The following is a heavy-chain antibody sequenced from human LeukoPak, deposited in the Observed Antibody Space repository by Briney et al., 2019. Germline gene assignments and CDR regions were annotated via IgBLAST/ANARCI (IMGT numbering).Heavy chain of an antibody. CDR1: EFTFSGYT. J-gene: IGHJ4*02. CDR3: AKDFHSSSWPYYFDY. Sequence: GGSLRLSCAGAEFTFSGYTMNWVRQAPGKGLEWVSYISPDSTEIYYADSVKGRFTISRDNAKNSLYLQMNSLRAEDTAVYYCAKDFHSSSWPYYFDYWGQGTLVTVSS. CDR2: ISPDSTEI. D-gene: IGHD6-13*01. V-gene: IGHV3-21*05.